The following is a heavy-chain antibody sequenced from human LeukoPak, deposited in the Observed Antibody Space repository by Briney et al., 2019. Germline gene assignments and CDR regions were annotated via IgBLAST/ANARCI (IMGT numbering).Heavy chain of an antibody. CDR2: ISGSGGST. V-gene: IGHV3-23*01. D-gene: IGHD6-19*01. J-gene: IGHJ3*02. CDR1: GFTFSSYA. Sequence: GGSLRLSCAASGFTFSSYAMSWVRQAPGKGLEWVSAISGSGGSTYYADSVKGRFTISRDNARNSLFLQMNSLRAEDTAVYYCARGKVAVAATDAAFEIWGQGTIVTVSS. CDR3: ARGKVAVAATDAAFEI.